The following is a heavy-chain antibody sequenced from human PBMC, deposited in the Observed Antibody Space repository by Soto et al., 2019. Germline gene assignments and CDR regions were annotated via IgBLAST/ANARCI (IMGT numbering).Heavy chain of an antibody. Sequence: QVRLVQSGAEVRKPGSSVRVSCKASGGTFSNYAFSWVRQAPGQGLEWMGAIIPLFGTTRYAQKLRGRFTITADDATSTAYMDLSGLRSEDTAMYYCASGEGVVVRPKKDGFDFWGQGTMVTVSA. CDR3: ASGEGVVVRPKKDGFDF. CDR2: IIPLFGTT. D-gene: IGHD2-15*01. CDR1: GGTFSNYA. J-gene: IGHJ3*01. V-gene: IGHV1-69*01.